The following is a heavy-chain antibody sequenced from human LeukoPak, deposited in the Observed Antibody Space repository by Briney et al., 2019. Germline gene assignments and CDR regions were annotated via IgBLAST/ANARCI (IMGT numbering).Heavy chain of an antibody. Sequence: SVKVSCKASGGTFSSYAISWVRQAPGQGLEWMGGIIPIFGTANYAQKFQGRVTITTDESTSTAYMELSSLRSEDTAVYYCARDSGWYYILDYWGQGTLVTVSS. J-gene: IGHJ4*02. V-gene: IGHV1-69*05. D-gene: IGHD6-13*01. CDR2: IIPIFGTA. CDR1: GGTFSSYA. CDR3: ARDSGWYYILDY.